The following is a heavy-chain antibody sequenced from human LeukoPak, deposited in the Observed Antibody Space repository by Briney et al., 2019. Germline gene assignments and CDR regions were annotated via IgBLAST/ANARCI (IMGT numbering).Heavy chain of an antibody. CDR3: TTGGRAFFDYGDYLTGQTPHDY. D-gene: IGHD4-17*01. V-gene: IGHV3-15*01. CDR2: IKSKTDGGTT. Sequence: PGGSLRLSCAASGFTFSNYAMHWVRQAPGKGLEWVGRIKSKTDGGTTDYAAPVKGRFTISRDDSKNTLYLQMNSLKTEDTAVYYCTTGGRAFFDYGDYLTGQTPHDYWGQGTLVTVSS. CDR1: GFTFSNYA. J-gene: IGHJ4*02.